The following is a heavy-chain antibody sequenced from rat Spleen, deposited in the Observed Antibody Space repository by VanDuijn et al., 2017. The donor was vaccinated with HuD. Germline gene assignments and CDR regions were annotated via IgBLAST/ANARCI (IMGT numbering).Heavy chain of an antibody. D-gene: IGHD3-1*01. Sequence: VQVVESGGGMVQSKESLKISCAASGFTFSNAAMYWVRQAPGKGLEWVARIRTKSNYYATHYADSVKGRFTISRDDSKSMVYLQMENLKSEDTAMYYCTAASNEYWGQGVMVTVSS. CDR3: TAASNEY. CDR2: IRTKSNYYAT. J-gene: IGHJ2*01. V-gene: IGHV10-5*01. CDR1: GFTFSNAA.